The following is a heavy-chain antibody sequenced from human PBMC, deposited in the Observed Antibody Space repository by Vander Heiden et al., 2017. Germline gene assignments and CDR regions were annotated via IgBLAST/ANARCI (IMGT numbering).Heavy chain of an antibody. J-gene: IGHJ4*02. V-gene: IGHV4-31*03. CDR2: IYYSGST. Sequence: QVQLQESGPGLLKPSQTLSLTCTVPGASTSSGGSYWRWIRQHPGKGLEWIGYIYYSGSTYYNPSLKSRVTISVDTSKNQFSLKLSSVTAADTAVYYCARDPLNCSGGSCYSAYFDYWGQGTLVTVSS. D-gene: IGHD2-15*01. CDR3: ARDPLNCSGGSCYSAYFDY. CDR1: GASTSSGGSY.